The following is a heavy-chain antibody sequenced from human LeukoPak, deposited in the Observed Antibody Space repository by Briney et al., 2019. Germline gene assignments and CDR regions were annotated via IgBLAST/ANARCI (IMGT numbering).Heavy chain of an antibody. D-gene: IGHD2-2*01. CDR1: GGSISSSSYL. V-gene: IGHV4-39*01. CDR3: ARGRREYCTSTSCYYYFDY. Sequence: SETLSLTCTVSGGSISSSSYLWGWIRQPPGKGLDWIGSIYYSGSTYYNPSLKSRVTMSVDTSKSQFSLKLRSVTAADTAVYYCARGRREYCTSTSCYYYFDYWGQGTLVTVSS. CDR2: IYYSGST. J-gene: IGHJ4*02.